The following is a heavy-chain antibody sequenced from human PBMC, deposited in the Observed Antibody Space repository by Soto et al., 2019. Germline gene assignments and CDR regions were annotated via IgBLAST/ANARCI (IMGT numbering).Heavy chain of an antibody. CDR2: IIPILGIA. V-gene: IGHV1-69*08. CDR1: GGTFSSYT. CDR3: AREDYDILTGYYKGWFDP. J-gene: IGHJ5*02. Sequence: QVQLVQSGAEVKKPGSSVKVSCKASGGTFSSYTISWVRQAPGQGLEWMGRIIPILGIANYEQKFQGRVTSTADXXTXTXXRELSSLRSEYTAVYYCAREDYDILTGYYKGWFDPWGQGTLVTVSS. D-gene: IGHD3-9*01.